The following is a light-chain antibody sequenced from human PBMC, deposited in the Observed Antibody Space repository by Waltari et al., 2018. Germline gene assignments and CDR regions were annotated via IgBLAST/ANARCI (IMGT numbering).Light chain of an antibody. CDR3: QQLNSYPIT. CDR1: QGISSY. CDR2: AAS. J-gene: IGKJ5*01. V-gene: IGKV1-9*01. Sequence: KLTQSPSSPYASVGGRVTITCRASQGISSYLALYQQKPGKAPKLLIYAASTLQSGVPSRFSGSGSGTDFTLTISSLQPEDFATYYCQQLNSYPITFGQGTRLEIK.